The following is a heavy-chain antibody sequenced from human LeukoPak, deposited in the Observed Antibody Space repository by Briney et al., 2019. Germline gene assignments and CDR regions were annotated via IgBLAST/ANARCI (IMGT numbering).Heavy chain of an antibody. CDR2: ISAYNGDT. V-gene: IGHV1-18*01. Sequence: ASVKVSCKASGYTFPIYGITWVRQAPGQGLEWMGWISAYNGDTNYAQKLQGRVTMTTGTSTSTAYMELKSLRSDDTAVYYCARGGYYYDSSGYRFDYWGQGTLVTVSS. J-gene: IGHJ4*02. D-gene: IGHD3-22*01. CDR1: GYTFPIYG. CDR3: ARGGYYYDSSGYRFDY.